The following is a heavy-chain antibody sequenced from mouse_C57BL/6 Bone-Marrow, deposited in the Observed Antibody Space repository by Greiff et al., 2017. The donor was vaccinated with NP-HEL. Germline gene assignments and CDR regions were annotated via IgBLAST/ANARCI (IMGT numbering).Heavy chain of an antibody. J-gene: IGHJ2*01. V-gene: IGHV1-54*01. CDR3: ARYDGYYGD. CDR1: GYAFTNYL. CDR2: INPGSGGT. Sequence: VQLQQSGAELVRPGTSVKVSCKASGYAFTNYLIEWVKQRPGQGLEWIGVINPGSGGTNYNEKFKGKATLTADKSSSTAYMQLSSLTSEDSAVYFCARYDGYYGDWGQGTTLTVSS. D-gene: IGHD2-3*01.